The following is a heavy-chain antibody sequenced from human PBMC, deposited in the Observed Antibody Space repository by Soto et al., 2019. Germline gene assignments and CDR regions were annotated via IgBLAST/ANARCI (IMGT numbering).Heavy chain of an antibody. CDR2: INPNSGGT. V-gene: IGHV1-2*04. D-gene: IGHD2-2*01. CDR3: ARSNCSSTSCYRVAFDI. CDR1: GYTLTGYY. Sequence: ASVKVSCKASGYTLTGYYMHWVRQAPGQGLEWMGWINPNSGGTNYAQKFQGWVTMTRDTSISTAYMELSRLRSDDTAVYYCARSNCSSTSCYRVAFDIWGQGTMVTVSS. J-gene: IGHJ3*02.